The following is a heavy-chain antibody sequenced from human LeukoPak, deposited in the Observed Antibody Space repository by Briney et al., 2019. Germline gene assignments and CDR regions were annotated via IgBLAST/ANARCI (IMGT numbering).Heavy chain of an antibody. V-gene: IGHV3-11*04. J-gene: IGHJ4*02. CDR2: ISSNGGTT. D-gene: IGHD1-26*01. CDR3: ARRSSGSPPYYFDY. Sequence: PGGSLRLSCTASGFTSSDYYMTWIRQPPGKGPEWISYISSNGGTTTYVDSVKGRFTISRDNAKNTLDLQMNSLRAEDTAVYYCARRSSGSPPYYFDYWGQGTLVTVSS. CDR1: GFTSSDYY.